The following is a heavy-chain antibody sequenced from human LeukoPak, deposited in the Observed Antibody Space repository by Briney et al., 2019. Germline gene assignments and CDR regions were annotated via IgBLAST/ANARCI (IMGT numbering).Heavy chain of an antibody. V-gene: IGHV3-21*01. D-gene: IGHD5-18*01. CDR2: ISSSSYI. CDR3: ARGSVTAMVIDY. CDR1: GFTFSSYS. Sequence: GGSLRLSCAASGFTFSSYSMNWVRQAPGKGLEWVSSISSSSYIYYADSVKGRFTISRDNAKNSLYLQMNSLRAEDTAVYYCARGSVTAMVIDYWGQGTLVTVSS. J-gene: IGHJ4*02.